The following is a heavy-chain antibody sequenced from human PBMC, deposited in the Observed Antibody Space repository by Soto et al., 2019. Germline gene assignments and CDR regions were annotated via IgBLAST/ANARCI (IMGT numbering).Heavy chain of an antibody. J-gene: IGHJ6*02. V-gene: IGHV4-31*03. CDR1: GGSISSGGYY. D-gene: IGHD5-18*01. Sequence: PSETLSLTCTVSGGSISSGGYYWSWIRQHPGKGLEWIGYIYYSGSTYYNPSLKSRVTISVDTSKNQFSLKLSSVTAADTAVYYCARYRVLIYYGSVTAERAPPGYSYGSLYYGMDVWGQGTAVTVSS. CDR2: IYYSGST. CDR3: ARYRVLIYYGSVTAERAPPGYSYGSLYYGMDV.